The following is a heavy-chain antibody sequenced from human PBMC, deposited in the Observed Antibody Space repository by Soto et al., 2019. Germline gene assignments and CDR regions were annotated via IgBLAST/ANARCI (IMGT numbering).Heavy chain of an antibody. J-gene: IGHJ6*02. Sequence: QVQLVQSGAEVKKPGASVKVSCKASGYTFTSYYMHWVRQAPGQGLEWMGIINPSGGSTSYAQKFQGRVTMTRDTSTSTVYMDLSSLRSEDTAVYYCARDDSSSGGYYYYYGMDVWGQGTTVTVSS. V-gene: IGHV1-46*03. CDR2: INPSGGST. CDR3: ARDDSSSGGYYYYYGMDV. D-gene: IGHD6-13*01. CDR1: GYTFTSYY.